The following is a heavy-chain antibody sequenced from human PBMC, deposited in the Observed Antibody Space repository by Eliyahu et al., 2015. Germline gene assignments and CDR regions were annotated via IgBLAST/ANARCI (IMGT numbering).Heavy chain of an antibody. CDR1: GFXFTNYW. D-gene: IGHD2-2*01. CDR2: INSDGSDT. Sequence: EVHLVESGGGLVQPGGSLRLSCAASGFXFTNYWMHWVRQTPGKGLVWVSHINSDGSDTDYADLVKGRFTISRDNAENTLFLQMDSLRAEDTGTYYCAGYCSSASCYGSDYWGQGTLVTVSS. V-gene: IGHV3-74*01. CDR3: AGYCSSASCYGSDY. J-gene: IGHJ4*02.